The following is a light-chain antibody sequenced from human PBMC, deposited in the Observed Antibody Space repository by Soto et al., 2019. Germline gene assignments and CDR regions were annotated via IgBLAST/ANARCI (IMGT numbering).Light chain of an antibody. CDR2: EVS. J-gene: IGLJ2*01. Sequence: QSVLTQPASVSGSPGQSITISCTGTSSDVGGYNYVSWYQQHPGKAPKLMIYEVSNRPSGVSNRFSGSKSGNTASLTISGIQAEDEADYYCSSYTSSSTVVFGGGTKLIV. V-gene: IGLV2-14*01. CDR1: SSDVGGYNY. CDR3: SSYTSSSTVV.